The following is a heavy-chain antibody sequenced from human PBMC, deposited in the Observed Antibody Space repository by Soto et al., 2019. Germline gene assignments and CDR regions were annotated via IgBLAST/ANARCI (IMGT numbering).Heavy chain of an antibody. J-gene: IGHJ6*02. CDR1: GYTFTNYW. Sequence: GESLKISCQGSGYTFTNYWISWVRQMPGKGLEWMGRIDPSDSYTNYSPSFQGHVTISVDKSISTAYLQWSSLKASDTAMYYCARQQVVLGYYYYGMDVWGPGTTVTVSS. D-gene: IGHD6-13*01. CDR2: IDPSDSYT. CDR3: ARQQVVLGYYYYGMDV. V-gene: IGHV5-10-1*01.